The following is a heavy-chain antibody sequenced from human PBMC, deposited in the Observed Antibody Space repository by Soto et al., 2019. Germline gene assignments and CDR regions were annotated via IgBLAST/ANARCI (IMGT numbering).Heavy chain of an antibody. CDR2: IWYDGSNK. V-gene: IGHV3-33*01. Sequence: GGSLRLSCAASGFTFSSYGMHWVRQAPGKGLEWVAVIWYDGSNKYYADSVKGRFTISRDNSKNTLYLQMNSLRAEDTAVYYCARDEVPAGSYDFWSGYFPPYYYYYYMDVWGKGTTVTVSS. CDR1: GFTFSSYG. CDR3: ARDEVPAGSYDFWSGYFPPYYYYYYMDV. J-gene: IGHJ6*03. D-gene: IGHD3-3*01.